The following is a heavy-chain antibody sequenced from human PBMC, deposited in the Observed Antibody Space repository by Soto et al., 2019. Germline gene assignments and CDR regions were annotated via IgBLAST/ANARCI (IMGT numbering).Heavy chain of an antibody. CDR3: VRGGGYASFDL. Sequence: PSETLSLSCSVSGVTMSYGAYSWTWIRQSPGEGLEWLGYISLLETTYYNQAFRSRLSLSIDRDRDQVFLSLGCFTVADEDVSYGVRGGGYASFDLSGQGIQVTVYS. J-gene: IGHJ4*02. CDR1: GVTMSYGAYS. V-gene: IGHV4-30-2*06. D-gene: IGHD2-15*01. CDR2: ISLLETT.